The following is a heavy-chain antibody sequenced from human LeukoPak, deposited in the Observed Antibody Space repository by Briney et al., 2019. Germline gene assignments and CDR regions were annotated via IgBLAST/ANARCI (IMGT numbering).Heavy chain of an antibody. V-gene: IGHV1-46*01. CDR2: INPSGGST. D-gene: IGHD5-12*01. Sequence: GASVKVSCKASGYTFTSYYMHWVRQAPGQGLEWMGIINPSGGSTSYAQKFQGRVTMTRDMSTSTVYMELSSLRSEDTAVYYCASTLSGYDAEFLFDYWGQGTLVTVSS. J-gene: IGHJ4*02. CDR3: ASTLSGYDAEFLFDY. CDR1: GYTFTSYY.